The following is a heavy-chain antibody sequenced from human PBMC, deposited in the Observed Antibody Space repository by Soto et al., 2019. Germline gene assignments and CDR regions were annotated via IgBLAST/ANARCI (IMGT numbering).Heavy chain of an antibody. CDR3: ARGNLSRSALYGDWFDP. D-gene: IGHD2-2*02. CDR2: IIPIFGTA. Sequence: QVQLVQSGAEVKKPGSSVKVSCKASGGTFSSYAISWVRQAPGQGLEWMGGIIPIFGTANYAQKFQGRVTITADESTSTAYREMSSLRSEDTAVYHCARGNLSRSALYGDWFDPWGQGTLVTVPS. J-gene: IGHJ5*02. CDR1: GGTFSSYA. V-gene: IGHV1-69*01.